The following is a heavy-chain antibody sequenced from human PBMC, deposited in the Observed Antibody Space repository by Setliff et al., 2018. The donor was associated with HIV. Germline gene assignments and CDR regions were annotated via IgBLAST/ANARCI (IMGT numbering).Heavy chain of an antibody. Sequence: GGSLRLSCEGSGFTFDNYAMHWVRHRPGKGLEWVSGITWESGSVGYAASGKGRFTISRDNARTSLHMQMNSLATEDTALYFCVKGGALAGQFFYYMPVWGKGTTVTVSS. V-gene: IGHV3-9*01. D-gene: IGHD6-19*01. CDR3: VKGGALAGQFFYYMPV. J-gene: IGHJ6*04. CDR1: GFTFDNYA. CDR2: ITWESGSV.